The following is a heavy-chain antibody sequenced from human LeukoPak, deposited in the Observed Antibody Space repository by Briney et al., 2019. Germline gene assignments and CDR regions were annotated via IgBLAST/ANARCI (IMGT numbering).Heavy chain of an antibody. J-gene: IGHJ4*02. Sequence: PGGSLRLSCAASGFTVSSNYMSWVRQAPGKGLEWVSGTYSDGSTYYADSVKGRFTISRDNSKNTVYLQMNSLRAEDTAVYYCATLYGSSPEYWGQGTLVTVSS. D-gene: IGHD6-13*01. CDR3: ATLYGSSPEY. CDR1: GFTVSSNY. CDR2: TYSDGST. V-gene: IGHV3-66*01.